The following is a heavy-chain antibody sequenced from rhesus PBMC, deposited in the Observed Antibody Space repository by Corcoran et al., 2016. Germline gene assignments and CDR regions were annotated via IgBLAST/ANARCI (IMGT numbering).Heavy chain of an antibody. Sequence: QVQLQESGPGVVKPSETLSLTCAVSGGSISDSYRWSWIRQPPGKGLEWIGYIYGSSTNTNYNPSLKRRVTISKDTSKNQFSLKRRSVTAADTAVYYCARDRIYYYFDYWGQGVLVTVSS. D-gene: IGHD2-2*01. J-gene: IGHJ4*01. V-gene: IGHV4S10*01. CDR1: GGSISDSYR. CDR2: IYGSSTNT. CDR3: ARDRIYYYFDY.